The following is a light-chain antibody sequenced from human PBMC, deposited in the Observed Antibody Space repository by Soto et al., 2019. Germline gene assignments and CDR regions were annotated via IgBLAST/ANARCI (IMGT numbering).Light chain of an antibody. V-gene: IGKV1-17*01. CDR3: LQHSTYPLT. CDR1: QGIRND. Sequence: DIQMTQFPSSLSASVGDRVTITCRASQGIRNDLGWYQQKPGKAPKRLIYAASSLQSGVPSRFSGSGPGTEFALAISSRQPEDSATFYCLQHSTYPLTFGQGTKVEIK. J-gene: IGKJ1*01. CDR2: AAS.